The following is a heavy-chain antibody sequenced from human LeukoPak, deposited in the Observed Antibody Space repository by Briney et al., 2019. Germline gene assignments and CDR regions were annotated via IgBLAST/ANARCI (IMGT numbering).Heavy chain of an antibody. CDR3: AKDSSSWYAKFDY. J-gene: IGHJ4*02. D-gene: IGHD6-13*01. V-gene: IGHV3-30*04. CDR1: GFTFNSYA. Sequence: PGGSLRLSCAASGFTFNSYAIHWVRQAPGKGLEWVAVISYDGSNKYYADSVKGRFTISRDNSKNTLYLQMNSLRAEDTAVYYCAKDSSSWYAKFDYWGQGTLVTVSS. CDR2: ISYDGSNK.